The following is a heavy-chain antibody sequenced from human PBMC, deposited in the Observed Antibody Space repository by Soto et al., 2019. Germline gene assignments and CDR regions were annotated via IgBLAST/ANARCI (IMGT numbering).Heavy chain of an antibody. CDR1: GGTFSSYA. Sequence: SVKVSCKASGGTFSSYAISWLRQAPGQGLEWMGGTIPIFGTANYAQKFQGRVTITADKSTSTAYMELSSLRSEDTAVYYCASRASGSSWENWFDPWGQGTLVTVSS. CDR2: TIPIFGTA. CDR3: ASRASGSSWENWFDP. D-gene: IGHD6-13*01. J-gene: IGHJ5*02. V-gene: IGHV1-69*06.